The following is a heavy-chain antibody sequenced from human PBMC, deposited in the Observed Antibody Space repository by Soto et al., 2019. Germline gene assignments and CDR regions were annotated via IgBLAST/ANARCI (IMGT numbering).Heavy chain of an antibody. CDR2: IWYDGSNK. CDR1: AFTFSNYG. Sequence: QVQLVESGGGVVQPGRSLRLSCAASAFTFSNYGMHWVRQAPGKGLEWVAVIWYDGSNKYYADSVKGRFSISRDNSKNTVFLQMNSLRDDDTGVYYCARDGKGPLDKWGQGTLVTVSS. V-gene: IGHV3-33*01. CDR3: ARDGKGPLDK. D-gene: IGHD2-15*01. J-gene: IGHJ4*02.